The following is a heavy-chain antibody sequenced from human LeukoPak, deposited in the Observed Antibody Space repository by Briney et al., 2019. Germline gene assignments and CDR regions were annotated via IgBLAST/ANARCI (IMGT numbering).Heavy chain of an antibody. Sequence: SVKVSCKASGGTFSSYAISWVRQAPGQGLEWMGRIIPIFGTANYAQKFQGRVTITTDGSTSTAYMELSSLRSEDTAVYYCARDKWDCSGGSCYDFQHWGQGTLVTVSS. D-gene: IGHD2-15*01. CDR1: GGTFSSYA. J-gene: IGHJ1*01. CDR2: IIPIFGTA. CDR3: ARDKWDCSGGSCYDFQH. V-gene: IGHV1-69*05.